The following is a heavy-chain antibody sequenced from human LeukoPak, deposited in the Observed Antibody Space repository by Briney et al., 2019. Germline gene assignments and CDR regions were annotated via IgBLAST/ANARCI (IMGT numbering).Heavy chain of an antibody. J-gene: IGHJ3*02. Sequence: SETLSLTCTVSGGSISSYYWSWIRQPPGKGLEWIGYIYYSGSTNYKPSLKSRVTISVDTSKNQFSLKLSSVTAADTAVYYCARDRVPVVVVAATNAFDIWGQGTMVTVSS. CDR2: IYYSGST. V-gene: IGHV4-59*12. D-gene: IGHD2-15*01. CDR1: GGSISSYY. CDR3: ARDRVPVVVVAATNAFDI.